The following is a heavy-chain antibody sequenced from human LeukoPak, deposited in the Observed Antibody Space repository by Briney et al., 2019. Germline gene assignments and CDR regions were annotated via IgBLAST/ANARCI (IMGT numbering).Heavy chain of an antibody. CDR2: ISGANENT. CDR3: ARVGRTIVATMAY. Sequence: ASVKVSCKASGYTFTSYGISWVRQAPGQGLEWMGWISGANENTDSAQKFQGRGTMTTDTSTRTAYMQLRNLRSDDTATYYCARVGRTIVATMAYWGQGTLVTVSS. V-gene: IGHV1-18*01. CDR1: GYTFTSYG. J-gene: IGHJ4*02. D-gene: IGHD5-12*01.